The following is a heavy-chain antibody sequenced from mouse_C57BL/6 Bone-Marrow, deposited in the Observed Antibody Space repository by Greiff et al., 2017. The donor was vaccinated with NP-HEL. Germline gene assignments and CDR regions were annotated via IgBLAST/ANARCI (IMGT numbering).Heavy chain of an antibody. CDR3: IQLGPGLAY. CDR1: GFNIKDDY. J-gene: IGHJ3*01. V-gene: IGHV14-4*01. D-gene: IGHD4-1*02. Sequence: EVKLVESGAELVRPGASVKLSCTASGFNIKDDYMHWVKQRPEQGLEWIGWIDPENGDTEYASKFQGKATITADTSSNTAYLQLSSLTSEDTAVYYCIQLGPGLAYWGQGTLVTVSA. CDR2: IDPENGDT.